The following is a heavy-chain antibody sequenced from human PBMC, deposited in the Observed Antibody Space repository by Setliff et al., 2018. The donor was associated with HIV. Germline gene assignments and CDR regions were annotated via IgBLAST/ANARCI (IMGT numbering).Heavy chain of an antibody. CDR3: ARGVRDNSGWSSYYFDY. D-gene: IGHD6-19*01. CDR2: VTHSGRT. V-gene: IGHV4-34*01. Sequence: LSLTCAVYGGSFSGYNWNWIRQPPGKGLEWIGEVTHSGRTNYNPSLESRVTTSVDTSKKQFSLRLTSVTAADTAVYYCARGVRDNSGWSSYYFDYWGQGTLVTVSS. J-gene: IGHJ4*02. CDR1: GGSFSGYN.